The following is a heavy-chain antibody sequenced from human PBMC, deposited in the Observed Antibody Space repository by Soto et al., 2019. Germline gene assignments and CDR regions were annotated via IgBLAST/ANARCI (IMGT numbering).Heavy chain of an antibody. J-gene: IGHJ6*03. CDR2: IYYSGSS. D-gene: IGHD3-10*01. CDR3: ATITRAYYMHV. CDR1: GGSISSSSYY. V-gene: IGHV4-39*01. Sequence: QLQLQESGPGLVKPSETLSLTCSVSGGSISSSSYYWGWIRQPPGKGLEWIGSIYYSGSSYYNPSLKGRVTLPVDTSENKFSLRLSSVTAADTAVYYCATITRAYYMHVWRKGTKVPV.